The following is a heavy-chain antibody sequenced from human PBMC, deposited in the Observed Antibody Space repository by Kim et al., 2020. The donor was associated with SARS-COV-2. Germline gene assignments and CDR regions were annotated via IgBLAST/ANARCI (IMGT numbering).Heavy chain of an antibody. V-gene: IGHV3-48*02. Sequence: ESGRFTIARDNAKNSLSLHMNSLRDEDTAVYYCARPGYCSGGNCFEYFQHWGQGTLVTVSS. D-gene: IGHD2-15*01. CDR3: ARPGYCSGGNCFEYFQH. J-gene: IGHJ1*01.